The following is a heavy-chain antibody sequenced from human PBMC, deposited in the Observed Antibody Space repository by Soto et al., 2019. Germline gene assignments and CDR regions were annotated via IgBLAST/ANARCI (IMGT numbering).Heavy chain of an antibody. CDR2: IYPGDSDT. CDR3: ARHPPAGAHYYYYGMDV. Sequence: GEALKISCTGSGYSFTSYWIGWVRQMPGKGLEWMGIIYPGDSDTRYSPSFQGQVTISADKSISTAYLQWSSLKASDTAMYYCARHPPAGAHYYYYGMDVWGQGTTVTVS. CDR1: GYSFTSYW. J-gene: IGHJ6*02. D-gene: IGHD6-19*01. V-gene: IGHV5-51*01.